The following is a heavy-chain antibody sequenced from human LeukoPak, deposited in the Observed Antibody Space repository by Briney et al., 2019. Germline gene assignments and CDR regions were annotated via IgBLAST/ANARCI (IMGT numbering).Heavy chain of an antibody. D-gene: IGHD1-26*01. V-gene: IGHV3-7*05. Sequence: SGGSLRLSCAASGFTFSNNWMSWVRQAPGKGLEWVANIKQDGSEKYYVDSVKGRFTISRDNAKNSVDLQMDSLRVEDTAVYYCARGQSWAFDFWGQGTLVTVSS. CDR2: IKQDGSEK. CDR3: ARGQSWAFDF. CDR1: GFTFSNNW. J-gene: IGHJ4*02.